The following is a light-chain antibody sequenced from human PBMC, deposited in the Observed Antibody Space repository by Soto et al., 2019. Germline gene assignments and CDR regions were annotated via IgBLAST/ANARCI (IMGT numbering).Light chain of an antibody. CDR1: QSVSNN. J-gene: IGKJ1*01. CDR2: DAS. V-gene: IGKV3D-15*01. Sequence: EIVLTQSPGTLSLSPGERATLSCRASQSVSNNYLAWYQHKPGQAPRLLIFDASQRATGIPARFRGSGSGTDFTLTISSLQSEDFAVYYCQKYNNWPPETFGQGTKVDIK. CDR3: QKYNNWPPET.